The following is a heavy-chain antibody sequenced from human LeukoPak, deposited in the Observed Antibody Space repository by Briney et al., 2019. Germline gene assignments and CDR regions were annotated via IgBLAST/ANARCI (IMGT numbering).Heavy chain of an antibody. J-gene: IGHJ4*02. CDR3: ARERKGYCSGGSCYKGVIFDY. CDR1: GYTFTSYD. CDR2: INPNSGGT. Sequence: ASVKVSCKASGYTFTSYDINWVRQATGQGLEWMGWINPNSGGTNYAQKFQGRVTMTRDTSISTAYMELSRLRSDDTAVYYCARERKGYCSGGSCYKGVIFDYWGQGTLVTVSS. V-gene: IGHV1-2*02. D-gene: IGHD2-15*01.